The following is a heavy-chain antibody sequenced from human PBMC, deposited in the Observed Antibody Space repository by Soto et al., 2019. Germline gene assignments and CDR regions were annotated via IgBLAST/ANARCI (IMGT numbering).Heavy chain of an antibody. CDR1: GYTFTGYY. J-gene: IGHJ6*02. CDR2: INPNSGGT. Sequence: QVQLVQSGAEVKKPGASVKVSCKASGYTFTGYYMHWVRQAPGQGLEWMGWINPNSGGTNYAQKFQGWVTMTRDTSISTASMELSRLRSDDTAVYYCARGGGSGSSLGLSFYYYYGMDVWGQGTTVTVSS. CDR3: ARGGGSGSSLGLSFYYYYGMDV. V-gene: IGHV1-2*04. D-gene: IGHD3-10*01.